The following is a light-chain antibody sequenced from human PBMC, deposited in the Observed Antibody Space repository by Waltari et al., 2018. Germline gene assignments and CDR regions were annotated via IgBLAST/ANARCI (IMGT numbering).Light chain of an antibody. J-gene: IGKJ1*01. Sequence: DIVMTQTPVSLSVTPGQSASISCQSSQSLLYTDGKTYFYWYLQKAGQPPQLLIYEISKRFSGVPDRFSGSGSGTDFTLKISRVEAEDVGVYYCMQTKQFPWTLGQGTKVEVK. V-gene: IGKV2D-29*01. CDR1: QSLLYTDGKTY. CDR3: MQTKQFPWT. CDR2: EIS.